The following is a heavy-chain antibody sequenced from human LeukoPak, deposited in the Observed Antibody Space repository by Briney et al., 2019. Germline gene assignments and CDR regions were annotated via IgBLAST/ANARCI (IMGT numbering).Heavy chain of an antibody. Sequence: SETLSLTCTVSGGSISDYSWSWIRQPPGKGLEWIGNIYYSGSANHNPSLQSRVTMSVDTSKNQFSVHLNSVTAADTAVYYCARGYGYQNFDYWGQGTLVTVSS. D-gene: IGHD5-24*01. J-gene: IGHJ4*02. CDR3: ARGYGYQNFDY. CDR2: IYYSGSA. V-gene: IGHV4-59*12. CDR1: GGSISDYS.